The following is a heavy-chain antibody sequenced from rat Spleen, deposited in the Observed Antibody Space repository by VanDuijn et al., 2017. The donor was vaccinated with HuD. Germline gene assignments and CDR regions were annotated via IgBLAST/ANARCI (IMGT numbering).Heavy chain of an antibody. Sequence: EVQLVESDGGLVQPGRSLKLSCAASGLTYSNYVMAWVRQAPTKGLEWVATISTGGGDTYYRDSVKGRFTISRDNAKSTLYLQMDSLRSEDTATYYCTTGLLRDFAYWGQGTLVTVSS. V-gene: IGHV5S23*01. CDR1: GLTYSNYV. D-gene: IGHD1-6*01. CDR2: ISTGGGDT. CDR3: TTGLLRDFAY. J-gene: IGHJ3*01.